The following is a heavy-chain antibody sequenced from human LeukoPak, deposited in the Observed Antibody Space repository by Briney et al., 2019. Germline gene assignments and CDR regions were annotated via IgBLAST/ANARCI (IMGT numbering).Heavy chain of an antibody. CDR3: ARDRIAGATSFTPY. CDR2: ISAYNGNT. J-gene: IGHJ4*02. Sequence: ASVKVSCTASGYTFTSYGISWVRQAPGQGLEWMGWISAYNGNTNYAQKLQGRVTMTTDTSTSTAYMELRSLRSDDTAVYYCARDRIAGATSFTPYWGQGALVTVSS. CDR1: GYTFTSYG. V-gene: IGHV1-18*01. D-gene: IGHD1-26*01.